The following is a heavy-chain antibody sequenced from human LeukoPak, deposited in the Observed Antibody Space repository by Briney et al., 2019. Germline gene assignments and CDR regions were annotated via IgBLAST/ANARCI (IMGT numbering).Heavy chain of an antibody. CDR1: GGSISSYY. CDR2: IYYSGST. D-gene: IGHD3-10*01. V-gene: IGHV4-59*01. CDR3: ASLVDGSGSVDY. Sequence: SETLSLTCTVSGGSISSYYWSWIRQPPGKGLEWIGYIYYSGSTNYNPSLKSRVTISVDTSKNQFSLKLSSVTAADTAVYYCASLVDGSGSVDYWGQGTLVTVSS. J-gene: IGHJ4*02.